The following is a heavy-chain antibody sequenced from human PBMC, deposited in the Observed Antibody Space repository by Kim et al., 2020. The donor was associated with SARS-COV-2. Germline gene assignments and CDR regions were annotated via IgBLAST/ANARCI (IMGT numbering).Heavy chain of an antibody. V-gene: IGHV3-48*02. CDR1: GFTFSSYS. CDR3: ASEQLHGSGSYYYYYGMDV. J-gene: IGHJ6*02. CDR2: ISRRRRTI. D-gene: IGHD1-26*01. Sequence: GGSLRLSCAASGFTFSSYSMNWVRQALGNGLAWVSSISRRRRTIYYADSVKGRFTISRDNAKNSLYLQMNSLRDEDTAVYYCASEQLHGSGSYYYYYGMDVWGQGTTVTVSS.